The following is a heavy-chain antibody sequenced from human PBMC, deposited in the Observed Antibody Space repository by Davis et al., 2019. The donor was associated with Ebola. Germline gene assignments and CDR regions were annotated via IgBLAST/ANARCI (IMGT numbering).Heavy chain of an antibody. CDR2: IIPILGIA. D-gene: IGHD1-26*01. CDR1: GGTFSSYA. J-gene: IGHJ6*02. V-gene: IGHV1-69*04. Sequence: SVKLSCTAPGGTFSSYAISWVRQAPGQGLEWMGRIIPILGIANYAQKFQGRVTITADKSTGTAYMELSSLRSEDTAVYYCARDPRGESGSYPYYYDHGMDDWGQGTTVTVSS. CDR3: ARDPRGESGSYPYYYDHGMDD.